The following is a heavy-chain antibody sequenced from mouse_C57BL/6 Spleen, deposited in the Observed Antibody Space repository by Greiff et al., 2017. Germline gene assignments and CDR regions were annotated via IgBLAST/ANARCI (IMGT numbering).Heavy chain of an antibody. CDR2: ISSGSSTI. Sequence: EVKLMESGGGLVKPGGSLKLSCAASGFTFSDYGMHWVRQAPEKGLEWVAYISSGSSTIYYANTVKGRFTISRDNAKNTLFLQMTSLRSEHTAMYYCARFLYDGYDGAMDYWGQGTSVTVSS. D-gene: IGHD2-3*01. V-gene: IGHV5-17*01. CDR1: GFTFSDYG. CDR3: ARFLYDGYDGAMDY. J-gene: IGHJ4*01.